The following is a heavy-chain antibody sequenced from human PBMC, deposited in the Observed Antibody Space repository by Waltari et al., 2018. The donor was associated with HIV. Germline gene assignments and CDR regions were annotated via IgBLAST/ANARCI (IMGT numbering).Heavy chain of an antibody. D-gene: IGHD6-6*01. J-gene: IGHJ5*02. CDR3: ARGAFSRRTRTSSRLWAS. CDR2: INAANGRT. V-gene: IGHV1-3*01. Sequence: QFVQSGAEVKKPGASITVSCEVSGDSISTYVVHWLRQAPGHRPEWMGLINAANGRTQFSQQFQGRLNFTRDTAANVAYMALSALRFEDTAVYYCARGAFSRRTRTSSRLWASWGQGTPVTVSS. CDR1: GDSISTYV.